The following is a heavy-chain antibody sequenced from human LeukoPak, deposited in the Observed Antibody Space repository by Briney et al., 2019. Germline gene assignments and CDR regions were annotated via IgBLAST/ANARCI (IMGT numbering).Heavy chain of an antibody. CDR2: ISATGGTI. V-gene: IGHV3-48*04. Sequence: GGSLRLSCAASGFTFSSNGMNWVRQAPGKGLEWVSYISATGGTIYYADSVKGRFTISRDNAKNSLYLQMNSLRAEDTAVYYCASCSSTNCYWGQGTLVTVSS. J-gene: IGHJ4*02. CDR1: GFTFSSNG. D-gene: IGHD2-2*01. CDR3: ASCSSTNCY.